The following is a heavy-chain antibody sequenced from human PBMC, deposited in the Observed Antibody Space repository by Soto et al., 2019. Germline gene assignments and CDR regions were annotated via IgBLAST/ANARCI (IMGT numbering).Heavy chain of an antibody. V-gene: IGHV3-48*03. J-gene: IGHJ4*02. CDR3: ARGNSPVTVY. D-gene: IGHD2-21*01. CDR2: ITSSGSTT. CDR1: GFTFSSYE. Sequence: PVGSLRLSCVASGFTFSSYEMNWVRQAPGKGLEWVSYITSSGSTTYYADSVKGRFTISRDNAKTSLYLQMNSLRAEDTAVYYCARGNSPVTVYWGQGTLVTVSS.